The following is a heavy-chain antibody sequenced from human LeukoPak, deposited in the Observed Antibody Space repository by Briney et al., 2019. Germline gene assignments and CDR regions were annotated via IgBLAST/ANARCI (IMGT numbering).Heavy chain of an antibody. Sequence: GGSLGLSCEASGFTFSKDDFHWVRQAPGKGLEWVAAIGVTGDTYYADSVKGRFTISREDAANSLYLQMRSLGAGDTALYYCTKEFCGSRAACAGGSYSDFWGRGALVTVSS. D-gene: IGHD2-15*01. CDR2: IGVTGDT. CDR3: TKEFCGSRAACAGGSYSDF. J-gene: IGHJ2*01. V-gene: IGHV3-13*01. CDR1: GFTFSKDD.